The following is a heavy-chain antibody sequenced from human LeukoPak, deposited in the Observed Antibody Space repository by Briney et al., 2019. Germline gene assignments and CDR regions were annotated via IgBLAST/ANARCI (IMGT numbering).Heavy chain of an antibody. Sequence: PSETLSLTCTVSGGSISSYYWSWIRQPPGKGLEWIGYIYHSGSTYYNPSLKSRVTISVDRSKNQFSLKLSSVTAADTAVYYCARDNFPLRFLDHAFDIWGQGTMVTVSS. V-gene: IGHV4-59*12. J-gene: IGHJ3*02. CDR3: ARDNFPLRFLDHAFDI. CDR1: GGSISSYY. D-gene: IGHD3-3*01. CDR2: IYHSGST.